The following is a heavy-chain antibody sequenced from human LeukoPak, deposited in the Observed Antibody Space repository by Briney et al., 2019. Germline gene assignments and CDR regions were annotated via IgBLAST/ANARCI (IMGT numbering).Heavy chain of an antibody. V-gene: IGHV4-4*07. CDR1: GGSISSYY. Sequence: SETLSLTCTVSGGSISSYYWSWIRQPAGKGLEWIGHMYTTGSTNYNPSLKSRVTMAVDTPKNQFSLKMSSVTAADTAVYYCARDLGAGHVDYWGQGTLVTVSS. CDR2: MYTTGST. CDR3: ARDLGAGHVDY. D-gene: IGHD1-26*01. J-gene: IGHJ4*02.